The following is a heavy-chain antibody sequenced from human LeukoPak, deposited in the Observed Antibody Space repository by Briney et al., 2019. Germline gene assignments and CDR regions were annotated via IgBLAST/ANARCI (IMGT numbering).Heavy chain of an antibody. CDR1: GGSISSGSYY. CDR3: ARLKEAVAGTGYFDY. D-gene: IGHD6-19*01. J-gene: IGHJ4*01. V-gene: IGHV4-61*02. Sequence: PSQTLSLTCTVSGGSISSGSYYWSWIRQPAGKGLEWIGRIYTSGSTNYNPSLKSRVTISVDTSKNQFSLKLSSVTAADTAVYYCARLKEAVAGTGYFDYWGQEPWSPSPQ. CDR2: IYTSGST.